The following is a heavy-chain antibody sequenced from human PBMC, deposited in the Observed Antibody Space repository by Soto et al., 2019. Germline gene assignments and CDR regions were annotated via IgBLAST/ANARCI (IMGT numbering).Heavy chain of an antibody. CDR2: ISGYNDNT. CDR1: GYTFTSYG. V-gene: IGHV1-18*01. Sequence: QVQLVQSGAEVKKPGASVKVSCKASGYTFTSYGISWVRQAPGQGLEWVGWISGYNDNTNYAQRLQGRVTMTTDTSTSIAYMELRSLKSDDTAVYYCARDQALSRQAAPGYWGQGTLVTVSS. CDR3: ARDQALSRQAAPGY. J-gene: IGHJ4*02.